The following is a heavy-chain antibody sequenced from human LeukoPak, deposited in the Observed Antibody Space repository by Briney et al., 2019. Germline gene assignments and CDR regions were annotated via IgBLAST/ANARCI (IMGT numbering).Heavy chain of an antibody. D-gene: IGHD3-10*01. Sequence: PSETLSLTCAVYGGSFSGYYWSWIRQPPGKGLEWIGEINHSGSTNYNPSLKSRVTIPVDTSKNQFSLKLSSVTAADTAVYYCARRTRLGSGSYPLDYWGQGTLVTVSS. CDR1: GGSFSGYY. CDR3: ARRTRLGSGSYPLDY. V-gene: IGHV4-34*01. CDR2: INHSGST. J-gene: IGHJ4*02.